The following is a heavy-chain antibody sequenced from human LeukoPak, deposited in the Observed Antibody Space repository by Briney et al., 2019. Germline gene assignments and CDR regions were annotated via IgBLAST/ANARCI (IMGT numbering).Heavy chain of an antibody. CDR3: ARVGGREYQLLWDWFDP. Sequence: GASVKVSCKASGGTFSSYAISWVRQAPGQGLEWMGGIIPIFGTANYAQKFQGRVTITADESTSTAYMELSSLRSEDTAVYYCARVGGREYQLLWDWFDPWGQGTLVTVSS. CDR1: GGTFSSYA. V-gene: IGHV1-69*13. J-gene: IGHJ5*02. D-gene: IGHD2-2*01. CDR2: IIPIFGTA.